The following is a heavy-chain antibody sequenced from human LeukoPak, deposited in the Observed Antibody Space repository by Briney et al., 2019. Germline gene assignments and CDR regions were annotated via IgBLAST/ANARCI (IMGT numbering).Heavy chain of an antibody. Sequence: SETLSLTCTVSGGSISSYYWSWIRQPPGKGLEWIGYIYYSGSTNYNPSLKSRVTISVDTSKNQFSLKLSSETAADTAVYSCARVSYSYPTDWGQGTLVTVSS. J-gene: IGHJ4*02. V-gene: IGHV4-59*01. CDR1: GGSISSYY. CDR3: ARVSYSYPTD. D-gene: IGHD5-18*01. CDR2: IYYSGST.